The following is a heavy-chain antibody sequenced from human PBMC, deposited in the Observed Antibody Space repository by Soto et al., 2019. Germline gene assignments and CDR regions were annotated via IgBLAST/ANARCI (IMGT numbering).Heavy chain of an antibody. Sequence: EVQLVESGGGLVQPGGSLRLSCAASGFTFSSYSMNWVRQAPGKGLEWVSYISSSSSTIYYADSVKGRFTISRDNAKNSLYLQMNSLRAEDTAVYYCARDGAGVLMVYALFDFWGQGTLVTVSS. CDR3: ARDGAGVLMVYALFDF. CDR2: ISSSSSTI. J-gene: IGHJ4*02. D-gene: IGHD2-8*01. CDR1: GFTFSSYS. V-gene: IGHV3-48*01.